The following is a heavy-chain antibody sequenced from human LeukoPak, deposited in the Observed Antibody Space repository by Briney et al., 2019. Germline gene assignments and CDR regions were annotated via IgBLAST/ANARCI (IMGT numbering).Heavy chain of an antibody. Sequence: SETLSLTCTVSGDSINNYYWSWIRQPPGKGLEWIGYIHYSRTTKYNPSLKSRVIISLDTSKKQFSLKLSSVTAADTAVYYCARVRYYGSGLSSYFDYWGQGTLVTVSS. V-gene: IGHV4-59*01. D-gene: IGHD3-10*01. CDR3: ARVRYYGSGLSSYFDY. J-gene: IGHJ4*02. CDR1: GDSINNYY. CDR2: IHYSRTT.